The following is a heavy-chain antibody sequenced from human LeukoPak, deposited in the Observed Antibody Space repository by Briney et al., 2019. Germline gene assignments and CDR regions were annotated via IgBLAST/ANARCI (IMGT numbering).Heavy chain of an antibody. V-gene: IGHV4-4*07. CDR1: GGSISSYY. CDR2: IYTSGST. CDR3: ARVEVGATTDNWFDP. D-gene: IGHD1-26*01. J-gene: IGHJ5*02. Sequence: SETLSLTRTVSGGSISSYYWSWIRQPAGKGLEWIGRIYTSGSTNYDPSLKSRVTMSVDTSKNQFSLKLSSVTAADTAVYYCARVEVGATTDNWFDPWGQGTLVTVSS.